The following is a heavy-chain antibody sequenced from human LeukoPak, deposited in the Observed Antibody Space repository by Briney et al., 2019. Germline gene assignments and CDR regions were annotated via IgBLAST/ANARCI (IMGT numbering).Heavy chain of an antibody. D-gene: IGHD5-24*01. CDR2: INHSGST. CDR3: AGHRGDGYNRPLGD. CDR1: GFTFSSYW. Sequence: PGGSLRLSCAASGFTFSSYWMSWVRQAPGKGLEWIGEINHSGSTNYNPSLKSRVTISVDTSKNQFSLKLSSVTAADTAVYYCAGHRGDGYNRPLGDWGQGTLVTVSS. J-gene: IGHJ4*02. V-gene: IGHV4-34*08.